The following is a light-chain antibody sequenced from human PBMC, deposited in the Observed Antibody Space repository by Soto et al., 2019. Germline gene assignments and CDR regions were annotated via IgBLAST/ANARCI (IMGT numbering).Light chain of an antibody. CDR1: SSNIGSNT. J-gene: IGLJ1*01. V-gene: IGLV1-44*01. Sequence: QSVLTQPPSASGTPGQRVTISCSGSSSNIGSNTVNWYQQLPGTAPKLLMYTNNRRPSGVPDRFSGSKSGTSASLAISGLQSEDEADYYCAAWDDNNLNGPNVVFGTGTKVTVL. CDR3: AAWDDNNLNGPNVV. CDR2: TNN.